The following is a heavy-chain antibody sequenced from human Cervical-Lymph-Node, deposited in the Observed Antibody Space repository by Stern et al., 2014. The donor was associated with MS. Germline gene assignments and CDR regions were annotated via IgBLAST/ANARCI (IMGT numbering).Heavy chain of an antibody. V-gene: IGHV1-69*06. CDR1: GDTFSRYA. CDR2: ITPVFGTT. D-gene: IGHD1-26*01. Sequence: VQLVESGAEVKKPGSSVKVSCKASGDTFSRYAINWVRQGPGQGLEWMGGITPVFGTTIYAQKFQGRVTITADKSTNTAYMELMTLRSEDTAVYYCARGGGLVGYFDYWGQGTLVSVSS. J-gene: IGHJ4*02. CDR3: ARGGGLVGYFDY.